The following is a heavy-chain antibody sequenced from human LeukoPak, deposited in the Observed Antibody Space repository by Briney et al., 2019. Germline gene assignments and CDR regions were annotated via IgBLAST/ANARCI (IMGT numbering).Heavy chain of an antibody. CDR2: ISGSGGST. J-gene: IGHJ4*02. V-gene: IGHV3-23*01. Sequence: GGSLRLSCAASGFTFSSYAMSWVRQAPGKGLEWVSAISGSGGSTYYADSVKGRFTMSRDNSQNTLYLQMNSLSAEDPAVYYCAKIGYGSGSSKRYYFDYWGQGTLVTVSS. CDR3: AKIGYGSGSSKRYYFDY. D-gene: IGHD3-10*01. CDR1: GFTFSSYA.